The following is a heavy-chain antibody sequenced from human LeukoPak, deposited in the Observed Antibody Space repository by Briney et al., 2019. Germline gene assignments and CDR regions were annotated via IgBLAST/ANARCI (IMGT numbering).Heavy chain of an antibody. V-gene: IGHV3-7*04. J-gene: IGHJ4*02. CDR2: INQDGSGK. CDR1: GFTFSNYW. CDR3: ARAYYFDSRNYYNPTSSFDY. Sequence: PGGSLRLSCAASGFTFSNYWMSWVRQAPGKGLEWVANINQDGSGKYSVDSVKGRFTISRDNAKNSLYLQMNSLRAEDTAVYYCARAYYFDSRNYYNPTSSFDYWGQGTLVTVSS. D-gene: IGHD3-10*01.